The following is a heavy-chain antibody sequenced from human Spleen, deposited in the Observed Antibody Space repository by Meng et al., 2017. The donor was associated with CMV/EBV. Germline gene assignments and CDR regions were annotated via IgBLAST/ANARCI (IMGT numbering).Heavy chain of an antibody. CDR1: GFTFSDYY. CDR2: ISSGGSTI. CDR3: AAVVVVVAATGTTNWFDP. D-gene: IGHD2-15*01. Sequence: GESLKISCAASGFTFSDYYMSWIRQAPGKGLEWVSYISSGGSTISYADSVKGRFTISRDNAENSLYLQMNSLRADDTAVYYCAAVVVVVAATGTTNWFDPWGQGTLVTVSS. V-gene: IGHV3-11*01. J-gene: IGHJ5*02.